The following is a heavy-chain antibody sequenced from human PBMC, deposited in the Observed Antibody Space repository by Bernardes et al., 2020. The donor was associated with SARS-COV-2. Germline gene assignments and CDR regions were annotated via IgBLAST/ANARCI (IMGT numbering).Heavy chain of an antibody. J-gene: IGHJ4*02. V-gene: IGHV4-4*07. D-gene: IGHD2-2*02. CDR3: ARDRCSSTSCYSLSYFDY. CDR1: GGSISSYY. CDR2: IYTSGST. Sequence: SETLSLTCTVSGGSISSYYWSWIRQPAGKGLEWIGRIYTSGSTNYNPSLKSRVTMSVDTSKNQFSLKLSSVTAADTAVYYCARDRCSSTSCYSLSYFDYWGQGTLVTVSS.